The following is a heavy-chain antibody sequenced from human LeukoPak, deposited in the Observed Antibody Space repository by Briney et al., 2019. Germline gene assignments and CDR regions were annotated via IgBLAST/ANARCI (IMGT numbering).Heavy chain of an antibody. CDR3: AKLHIVVVPAAPSGY. CDR2: ISGSGGST. V-gene: IGHV3-23*01. D-gene: IGHD2-2*01. J-gene: IGHJ4*02. CDR1: GFTFSSYA. Sequence: GGSLRLSCAASGFTFSSYAMSWVRQAPGKGLEWVSAISGSGGSTYYADSVKGRFTISRDNSKNTLYLQMNSLRAEDTAVYYCAKLHIVVVPAAPSGYWRQGTLVTVSS.